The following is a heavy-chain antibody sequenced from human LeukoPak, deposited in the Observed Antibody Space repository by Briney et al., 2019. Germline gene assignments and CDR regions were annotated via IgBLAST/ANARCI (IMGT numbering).Heavy chain of an antibody. Sequence: GASVKVSCKASGYTFTGYYMHWVRQAPGQGLEWMGWINPNSGGTNYAQKFQGRVTMTRDTSISTAYMELSRLRSDDTAVYYCAIVGIYGDYPYWYFDLWGRGTLVTVSS. CDR1: GYTFTGYY. CDR2: INPNSGGT. J-gene: IGHJ2*01. V-gene: IGHV1-2*02. D-gene: IGHD4-17*01. CDR3: AIVGIYGDYPYWYFDL.